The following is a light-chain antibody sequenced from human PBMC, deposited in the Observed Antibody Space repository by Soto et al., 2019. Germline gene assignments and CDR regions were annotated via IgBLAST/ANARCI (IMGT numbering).Light chain of an antibody. J-gene: IGLJ3*02. V-gene: IGLV2-23*03. CDR3: CSYAGSSTFKV. CDR2: EGS. Sequence: QSALTQPASVSGSPGQSSTISCTGTSSDVGSYNLVSWYQQHPGKAPKLMISEGSKRPSGVSNRFSGSKSGNTASLTISGLQAEDEADYYCCSYAGSSTFKVFGGGTKLAVL. CDR1: SSDVGSYNL.